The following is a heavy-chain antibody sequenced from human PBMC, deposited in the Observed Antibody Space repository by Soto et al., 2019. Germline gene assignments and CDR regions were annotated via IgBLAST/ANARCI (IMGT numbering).Heavy chain of an antibody. CDR2: ISYDGSNK. J-gene: IGHJ4*02. V-gene: IGHV3-30*18. CDR1: GFTFSSYG. CDR3: AKSYPSYYYDSSGYQDY. D-gene: IGHD3-22*01. Sequence: GGSLRLSCAASGFTFSSYGMHWVRQAPGKGLEWVAVISYDGSNKYYADSVKGRFTIPRDNSENTLYLQMNSLRAEDTAVYYCAKSYPSYYYDSSGYQDYWGQGTLVTVSS.